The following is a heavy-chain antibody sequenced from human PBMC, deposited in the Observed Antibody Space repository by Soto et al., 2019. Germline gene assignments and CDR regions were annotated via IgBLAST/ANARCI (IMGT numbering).Heavy chain of an antibody. CDR2: ISYDGSNK. J-gene: IGHJ4*02. Sequence: GGSLRLACAASGFTFSSYGMHWVRQAPGKGLEWVAVISYDGSNKYYADSVKGRFTISRDNSKNTLYLQMNSLRAEDTAVYYCAKQGSGYYPYFDYWGQGTLVTVSS. D-gene: IGHD3-3*01. CDR3: AKQGSGYYPYFDY. V-gene: IGHV3-30*18. CDR1: GFTFSSYG.